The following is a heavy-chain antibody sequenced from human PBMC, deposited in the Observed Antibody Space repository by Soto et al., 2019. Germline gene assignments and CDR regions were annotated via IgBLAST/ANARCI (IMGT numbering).Heavy chain of an antibody. CDR3: AKSPMLRGTDRYYYTGLDV. Sequence: ASVKVSCKASGYTFTSSGISWVRQAPGQGLEWMGWISTDNGNTKYAQHLQGRVSMTTDTSTSTAYMDLRSLRSDDTAVYYCAKSPMLRGTDRYYYTGLDVWGQGTTVTVSS. J-gene: IGHJ6*02. D-gene: IGHD3-10*01. CDR2: ISTDNGNT. CDR1: GYTFTSSG. V-gene: IGHV1-18*01.